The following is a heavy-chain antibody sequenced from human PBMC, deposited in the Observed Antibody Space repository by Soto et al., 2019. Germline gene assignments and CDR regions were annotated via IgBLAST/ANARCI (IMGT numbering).Heavy chain of an antibody. CDR3: ARIKGGAAGNFDY. CDR1: GVSVSNGDYY. Sequence: SETPSLTCTVSGVSVSNGDYYWTWIRPHPEKGLEWIGYIYHSGSTFYNPSLKGRVTMSVDTSKNQFSLKLNSVTAADTAVYYCARIKGGAAGNFDYWGQGALVTVSS. J-gene: IGHJ4*02. V-gene: IGHV4-31*03. CDR2: IYHSGST. D-gene: IGHD6-13*01.